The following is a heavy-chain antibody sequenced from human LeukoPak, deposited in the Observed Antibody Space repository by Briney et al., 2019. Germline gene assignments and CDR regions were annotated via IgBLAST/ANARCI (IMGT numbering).Heavy chain of an antibody. D-gene: IGHD5-12*01. CDR3: AKDLRPDGRYDFDH. CDR2: ITGSGSI. V-gene: IGHV3-23*01. CDR1: GFTFSTFA. Sequence: PGGSLRLSCAASGFTFSTFAMNWVRQAPGKGLDWVSVITGSGSISYADSVKGRFTISRDNPKNTVYLQMNSLRAEDTAVYYCAKDLRPDGRYDFDHWGQGTLVTVSS. J-gene: IGHJ4*02.